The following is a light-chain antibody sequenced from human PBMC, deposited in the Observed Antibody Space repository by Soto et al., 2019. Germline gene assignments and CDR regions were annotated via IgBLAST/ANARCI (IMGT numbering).Light chain of an antibody. CDR2: KGS. Sequence: DVVMTQSPLSLPVTLGQPASISCRSTQSLVHSNGNTYLIWLHQRPGQSPRRLIYKGSIRDSGVPDRFSGSGSGTQFKLKISRVEADDVGVYYCMQGTHWPRTFGQGTKVEMK. CDR1: QSLVHSNGNTY. V-gene: IGKV2-30*02. J-gene: IGKJ1*01. CDR3: MQGTHWPRT.